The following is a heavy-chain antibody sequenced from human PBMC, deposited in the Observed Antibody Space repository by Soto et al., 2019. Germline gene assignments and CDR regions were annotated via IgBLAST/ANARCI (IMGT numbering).Heavy chain of an antibody. CDR3: ARHWYNNIWEDLDY. Sequence: GESLKISCKASGYNFTNYWIGWVRQMPGKGLEWMGIIHPGDSDTRYSPSFQGQVTISADRSITTAYLHWSSLRASDTAMYYCARHWYNNIWEDLDYWGQGTLVTVSS. D-gene: IGHD6-13*01. J-gene: IGHJ4*02. V-gene: IGHV5-51*01. CDR2: IHPGDSDT. CDR1: GYNFTNYW.